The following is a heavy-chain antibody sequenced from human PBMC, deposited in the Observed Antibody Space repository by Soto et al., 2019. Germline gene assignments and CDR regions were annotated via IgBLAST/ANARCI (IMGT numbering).Heavy chain of an antibody. J-gene: IGHJ6*02. D-gene: IGHD7-27*01. CDR1: GFIFTDYA. CDR3: AKDFLQDWGHDYYYGMDV. CDR2: ISGSGGDT. V-gene: IGHV3-23*01. Sequence: EMQLLESGGGLVQLGGSLRLSCAASGFIFTDYAMTWVRQAPGKGLEWVAGISGSGGDTYYADSVKGRFTVSRDNSRNTLYLQMNSLRAEDTAVYYCAKDFLQDWGHDYYYGMDVWGQGTTVTVSS.